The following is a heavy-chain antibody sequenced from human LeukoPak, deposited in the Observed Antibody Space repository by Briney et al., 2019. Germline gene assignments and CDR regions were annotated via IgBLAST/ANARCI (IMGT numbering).Heavy chain of an antibody. J-gene: IGHJ3*02. V-gene: IGHV3-48*01. CDR2: ISSSSSTI. CDR1: GFTFGSYS. D-gene: IGHD2-15*01. Sequence: GSLRLSCAASGFTFGSYSMNWVRQAPGKGLEWVSYISSSSSTIYYADSVKGRFTISRDNAKNSLYLQMNSLRAEDTAVYYCARPLAGGYCSGGSCYKEDAFDIWGQGTMVTVSS. CDR3: ARPLAGGYCSGGSCYKEDAFDI.